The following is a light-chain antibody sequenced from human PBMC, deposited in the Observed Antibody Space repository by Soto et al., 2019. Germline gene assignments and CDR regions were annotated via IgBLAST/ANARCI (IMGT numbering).Light chain of an antibody. CDR2: GAS. V-gene: IGKV4-1*01. Sequence: DIVMTQSPDSLAVSPGERATINCKSSQSVLYSSNDKNYLAWYQQKPGQAPRLLIFGASSRSSGIPYRFSGSGSGTDFTLTVSRLEPEDFAVYYCQQYGTSPINFGQGTRLEIK. J-gene: IGKJ5*01. CDR1: QSVLYSSNDKNY. CDR3: QQYGTSPIN.